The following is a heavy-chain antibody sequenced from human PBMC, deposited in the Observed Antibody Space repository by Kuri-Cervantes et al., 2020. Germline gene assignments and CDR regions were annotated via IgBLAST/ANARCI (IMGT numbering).Heavy chain of an antibody. J-gene: IGHJ4*02. CDR2: INHSGST. Sequence: SETLSLTCAVYGGSFSGYYWSWIRQPPGKGLEWIGEINHSGSTNYNPSLKSRVTISVDTSKNQFSLKLSSVTAADTAVYYCAREGSYYGSGRKTDYWGQGTLVTVSS. D-gene: IGHD3-10*01. CDR3: AREGSYYGSGRKTDY. CDR1: GGSFSGYY. V-gene: IGHV4-34*01.